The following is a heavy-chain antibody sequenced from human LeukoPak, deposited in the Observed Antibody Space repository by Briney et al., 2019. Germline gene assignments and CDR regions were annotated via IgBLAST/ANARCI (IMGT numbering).Heavy chain of an antibody. D-gene: IGHD3-22*01. CDR1: GFTFSNYW. J-gene: IGHJ4*02. Sequence: GGSLRLSCVVSGFTFSNYWMSWVRQAPGKGLEWVANIKQDGSVKYYVDSVKGRFTISRDNAKNSVYLQINSLRVEDTAVYYCARIGYSSSSIDYWGQGTLVTVSS. CDR2: IKQDGSVK. CDR3: ARIGYSSSSIDY. V-gene: IGHV3-7*01.